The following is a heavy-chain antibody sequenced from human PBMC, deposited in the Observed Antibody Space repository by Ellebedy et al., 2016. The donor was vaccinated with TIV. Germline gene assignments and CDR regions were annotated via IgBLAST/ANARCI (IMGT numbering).Heavy chain of an antibody. D-gene: IGHD2/OR15-2a*01. Sequence: PGGSLRLSCAVSGFTFSDYAMSWVRRTPGRGLEWVSGISNSGVSTYYADSVKGRFTISRDDSMDTVYLQLNNLTAADTATYLCVKDTAPTFGVFDYWGRGALVTVSS. V-gene: IGHV3-23*01. J-gene: IGHJ4*02. CDR1: GFTFSDYA. CDR2: ISNSGVST. CDR3: VKDTAPTFGVFDY.